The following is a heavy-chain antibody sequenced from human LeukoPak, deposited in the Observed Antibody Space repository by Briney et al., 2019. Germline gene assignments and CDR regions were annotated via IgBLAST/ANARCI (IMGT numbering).Heavy chain of an antibody. J-gene: IGHJ4*02. CDR1: GFTFSSYG. CDR3: VKDLERGCNTISCSNFDY. Sequence: PGGSLRLSCAASGFTFSSYGMDWVRQAPGKWLEWVAVIRYDGSNKYYADSVKGRFIISRDNSKNTLYLQMNSLRAEDAAVYYCVKDLERGCNTISCSNFDYWGQGTLVTVSS. V-gene: IGHV3-30*02. CDR2: IRYDGSNK. D-gene: IGHD2-2*01.